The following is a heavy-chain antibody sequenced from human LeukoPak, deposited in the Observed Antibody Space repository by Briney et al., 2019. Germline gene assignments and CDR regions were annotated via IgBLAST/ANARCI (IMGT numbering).Heavy chain of an antibody. V-gene: IGHV1-18*01. CDR1: GYTFTSYG. D-gene: IGHD2-2*01. CDR2: ISAYNGNT. CDR3: ARDCTGYCSSTCCYEACYFDY. J-gene: IGHJ4*02. Sequence: ASVKVSCKASGYTFTSYGISWVRQAPGQGLEWMGWISAYNGNTNYAQKLQGRVTMTTDTSTSTAYMELRSLRSDDTAVYYCARDCTGYCSSTCCYEACYFDYWGQGTLVTVSS.